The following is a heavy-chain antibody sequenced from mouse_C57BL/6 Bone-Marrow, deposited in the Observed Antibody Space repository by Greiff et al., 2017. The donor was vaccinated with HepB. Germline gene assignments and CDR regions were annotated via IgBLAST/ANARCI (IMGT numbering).Heavy chain of an antibody. D-gene: IGHD3-1*01. CDR2: IYPSDSET. Sequence: VQLQQPGAELVRPGSSVKLSCKASGYTFTSYWMDWVKQRPGQGLEWIGNIYPSDSETHYNQKFKDKATLTVDKSSSTAYMQLSSLTSEDSAVYYCARSGLFDCWGQGTTLTVSS. V-gene: IGHV1-61*01. CDR1: GYTFTSYW. J-gene: IGHJ2*01. CDR3: ARSGLFDC.